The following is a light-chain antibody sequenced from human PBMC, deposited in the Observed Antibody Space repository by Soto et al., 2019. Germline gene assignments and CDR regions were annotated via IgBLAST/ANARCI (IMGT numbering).Light chain of an antibody. Sequence: DIQVTQSPSSLSASVGDRVTITCRASQSISSYLNWYQQKPGKAPKLLIYAASSLQSGVPSRFSGSGSGTHFTRAISSLQPEDFTTYYCQQSYSTPYTFGQGTKLEIK. CDR2: AAS. V-gene: IGKV1-39*01. J-gene: IGKJ2*01. CDR1: QSISSY. CDR3: QQSYSTPYT.